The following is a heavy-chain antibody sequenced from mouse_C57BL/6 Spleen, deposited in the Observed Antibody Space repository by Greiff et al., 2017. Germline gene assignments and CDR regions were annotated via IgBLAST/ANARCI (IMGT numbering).Heavy chain of an antibody. D-gene: IGHD2-4*01. CDR3: AREGSYDYYWYFDV. V-gene: IGHV1-82*01. Sequence: QVQLQQSGPELVKPGASVKISCKASGYAFSSSWMNWVKQRPGKGLEWIGRIYPGDGDTNYTGKFKGKDTLPADKSSSTAYMQLSSLTSEDSAVYICAREGSYDYYWYFDVGGTGTTVTVSS. CDR2: IYPGDGDT. J-gene: IGHJ1*03. CDR1: GYAFSSSW.